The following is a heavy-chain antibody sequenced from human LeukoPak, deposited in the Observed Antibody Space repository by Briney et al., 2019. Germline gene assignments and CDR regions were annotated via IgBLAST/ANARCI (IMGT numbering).Heavy chain of an antibody. D-gene: IGHD6-25*01. CDR3: ARDSAADDNDFDV. CDR2: IWSHRNRK. Sequence: PGRSLTLSCIPSGFSFSSYGMHWVRQAPGKGLEWVAVIWSHRNRKHHSDSVEGRFAISRDNSKNILYLQMNNLRAEDTALYYCARDSAADDNDFDVWGQGTMVTVSS. CDR1: GFSFSSYG. J-gene: IGHJ3*01. V-gene: IGHV3-33*01.